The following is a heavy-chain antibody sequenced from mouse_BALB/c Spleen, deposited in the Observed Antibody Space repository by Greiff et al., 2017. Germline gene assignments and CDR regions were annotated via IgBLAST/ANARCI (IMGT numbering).Heavy chain of an antibody. J-gene: IGHJ3*01. D-gene: IGHD3-2*01. V-gene: IGHV2-6-7*01. Sequence: VQRVESGPGLVAPSQSLSITCTVSGFSLTGYGVNWVRQPPGKGLEWLGMIWGDGSTDYNSALKSRLSISKDNSKSQVFLKMNSLQTDDTARYYCAREGDSSGYGAWFAYWGQGTLVTVSA. CDR2: IWGDGST. CDR1: GFSLTGYG. CDR3: AREGDSSGYGAWFAY.